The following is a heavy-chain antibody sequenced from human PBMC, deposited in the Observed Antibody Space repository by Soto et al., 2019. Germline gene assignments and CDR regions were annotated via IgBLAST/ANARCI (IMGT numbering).Heavy chain of an antibody. CDR1: GFTFSSYS. CDR2: ISSSSSYI. D-gene: IGHD3-9*01. J-gene: IGHJ6*02. V-gene: IGHV3-21*01. CDR3: ARVLTYYDILHVQGYGMDV. Sequence: PGGSLRLSCAASGFTFSSYSMNWVRQAPGKGLEWVSSISSSSSYIYYADSVKGRFTISRDNAKNSLYLQMNSLRAEDTAVYYCARVLTYYDILHVQGYGMDVWGQGTTVTVSS.